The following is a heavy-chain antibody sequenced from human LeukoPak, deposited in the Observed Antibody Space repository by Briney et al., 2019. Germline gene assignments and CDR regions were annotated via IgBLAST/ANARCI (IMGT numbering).Heavy chain of an antibody. Sequence: VSVKVSCKASGYTFTSYDINWVRQATGQGLEWMGWMNPNSGNTGYAQKFQGRVTMTRNTSISTAYMELSSLRSEDTAVYYCARDPYYYDSSGYRSLSFDPWGQGTLVTVSS. CDR2: MNPNSGNT. D-gene: IGHD3-22*01. V-gene: IGHV1-8*01. J-gene: IGHJ5*02. CDR3: ARDPYYYDSSGYRSLSFDP. CDR1: GYTFTSYD.